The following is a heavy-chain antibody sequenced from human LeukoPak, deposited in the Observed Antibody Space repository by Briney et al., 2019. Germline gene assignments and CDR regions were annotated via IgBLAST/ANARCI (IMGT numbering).Heavy chain of an antibody. V-gene: IGHV1-2*02. Sequence: ASVKVSCKASGYTFTGYYMHWVRQAPGQGLEWMGWINPNSGGTNYAQKFQGRVTMTRDTSISTAYMELSRLRSDDTAVYYCARGRRGLWFGEYHNWFDPWGQGTLVTVSS. CDR1: GYTFTGYY. D-gene: IGHD3-10*01. CDR2: INPNSGGT. CDR3: ARGRRGLWFGEYHNWFDP. J-gene: IGHJ5*02.